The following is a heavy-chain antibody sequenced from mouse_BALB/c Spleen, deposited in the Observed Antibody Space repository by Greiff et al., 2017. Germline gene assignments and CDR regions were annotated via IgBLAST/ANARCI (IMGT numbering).Heavy chain of an antibody. Sequence: EVQLVESGGGLVKLGGSLKLSCAASGFTFSSYYMSWVRQTPEKRLELVAAINSNGGSTYYPDTVKGRFTISRDNAKNTLYLQMSSLKSEDTALYYCARGYYDYDGFAYWGQGTLVTVSA. CDR3: ARGYYDYDGFAY. CDR1: GFTFSSYY. D-gene: IGHD2-4*01. CDR2: INSNGGST. V-gene: IGHV5-6-2*01. J-gene: IGHJ3*01.